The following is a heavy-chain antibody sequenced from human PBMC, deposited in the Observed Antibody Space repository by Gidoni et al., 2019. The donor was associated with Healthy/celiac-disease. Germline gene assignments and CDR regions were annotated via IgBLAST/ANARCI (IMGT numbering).Heavy chain of an antibody. CDR3: ARDMVYGGNSDWYFDL. CDR2: IIPIFGTA. Sequence: QVQLVQSGAEVKKPGSSVKVSCKASGGTFSSYAISWVRQAPGQGLEWMGGIIPIFGTANYAQKFQGRVTITADKSTSTAYMELSSLRSEDTAVYYCARDMVYGGNSDWYFDLWGRGTLVTVSS. J-gene: IGHJ2*01. CDR1: GGTFSSYA. D-gene: IGHD4-17*01. V-gene: IGHV1-69*06.